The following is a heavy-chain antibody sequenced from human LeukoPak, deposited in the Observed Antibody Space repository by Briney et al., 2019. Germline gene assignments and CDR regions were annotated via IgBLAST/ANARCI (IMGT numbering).Heavy chain of an antibody. CDR1: GFTFSNFA. V-gene: IGHV3-30*03. D-gene: IGHD1-26*01. CDR2: ILYDGRNK. CDR3: ARGLLQWELLRNNWFDP. J-gene: IGHJ5*02. Sequence: GGSLRLSCAASGFTFSNFAIHWVRQAPGKGLEWVAVILYDGRNKYYGDSVEGRFTISRDNSKNTVYLQMNSLRAEDTAVYYCARGLLQWELLRNNWFDPWGQGTLVTVSS.